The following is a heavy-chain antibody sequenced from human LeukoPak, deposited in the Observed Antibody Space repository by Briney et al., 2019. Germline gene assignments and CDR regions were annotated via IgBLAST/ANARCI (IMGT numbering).Heavy chain of an antibody. V-gene: IGHV3-23*01. CDR1: VFTFSSYA. Sequence: GGSLRLSCAASVFTFSSYAMSWVRQAPGKGLEWVSAISGSGGSTYYADSVKGRFTISRDNSKNTLYLQMNSLRAGDTAVYYCAKDRSSITMIYYFDYWGQGTLVTVSS. CDR3: AKDRSSITMIYYFDY. J-gene: IGHJ4*02. D-gene: IGHD3-22*01. CDR2: ISGSGGST.